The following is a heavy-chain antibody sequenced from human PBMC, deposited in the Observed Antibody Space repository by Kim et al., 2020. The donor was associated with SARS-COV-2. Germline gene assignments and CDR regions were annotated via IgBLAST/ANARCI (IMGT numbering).Heavy chain of an antibody. CDR1: GFTFSRYW. J-gene: IGHJ4*02. V-gene: IGHV3-74*01. CDR3: ARGGCSRRSCLDS. Sequence: GGSLRLSCSASGFTFSRYWMHWVRQGPGKGLVWLSVIYNDESMRIYADSVKGRFTISRDDAKNTLYLQMNSLSAEDTATYFCARGGCSRRSCLDSWGQGTPVTVPS. D-gene: IGHD2-2*01. CDR2: IYNDESMR.